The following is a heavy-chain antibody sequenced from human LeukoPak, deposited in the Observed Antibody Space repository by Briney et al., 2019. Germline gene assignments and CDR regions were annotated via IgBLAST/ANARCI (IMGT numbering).Heavy chain of an antibody. CDR2: IYYSGST. Sequence: KPSETLSLTCTVSGGSISSGGYYWSWIRQHPGKGLEWIGYIYYSGSTYYNPSLKSRVTISVDTSKNQFSLKLSSVTAADTAVYFCASGTAVATFDCWGQGTLVTVSS. CDR1: GGSISSGGYY. V-gene: IGHV4-31*03. J-gene: IGHJ4*02. D-gene: IGHD4-17*01. CDR3: ASGTAVATFDC.